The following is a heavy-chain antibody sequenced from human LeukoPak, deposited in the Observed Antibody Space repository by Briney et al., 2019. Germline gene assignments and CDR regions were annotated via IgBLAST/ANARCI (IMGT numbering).Heavy chain of an antibody. J-gene: IGHJ6*03. CDR1: GGSFSGYY. V-gene: IGHV4-34*01. D-gene: IGHD3-10*01. CDR3: ARGFREYYGSGSYYNTPYYYYYMDV. Sequence: PSETLSLTCAVYGGSFSGYYWSWIRQPPGKGLEWIGEINHSGSTNYNPSLKSRVTISVDTSKSQFSLKLSSVTAADTAVYYCARGFREYYGSGSYYNTPYYYYYMDVWGKGTTVTVSS. CDR2: INHSGST.